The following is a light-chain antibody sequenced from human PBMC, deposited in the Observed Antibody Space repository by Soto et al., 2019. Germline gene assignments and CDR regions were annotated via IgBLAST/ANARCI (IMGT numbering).Light chain of an antibody. V-gene: IGLV1-51*01. CDR1: SSNLGNNF. J-gene: IGLJ2*01. CDR3: GTWDTSLSGGL. CDR2: DNN. Sequence: QSVLTQPPSVSAAPGQTVTISCSGGSSNLGNNFVSWYQQLPGTAPKLLIYDNNKRPSGIPDRFSASRSATSATLAITGLQTGDGAVYYCGTWDTSLSGGLFGGGTKLTVL.